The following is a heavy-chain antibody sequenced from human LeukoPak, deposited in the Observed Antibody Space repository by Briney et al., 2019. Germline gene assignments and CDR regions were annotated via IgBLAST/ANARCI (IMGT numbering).Heavy chain of an antibody. Sequence: GGSLRLSCAASGSTFSSYAMHWVRQAPGKGLEWVAVISYDGSNKYYADSVKGRFTISRDNSKNTLYLQMNSLRAEDTAVYYCARDTGVIAAAGLFDYWGQGTLVTVSS. J-gene: IGHJ4*02. CDR2: ISYDGSNK. V-gene: IGHV3-30-3*01. CDR3: ARDTGVIAAAGLFDY. D-gene: IGHD6-13*01. CDR1: GSTFSSYA.